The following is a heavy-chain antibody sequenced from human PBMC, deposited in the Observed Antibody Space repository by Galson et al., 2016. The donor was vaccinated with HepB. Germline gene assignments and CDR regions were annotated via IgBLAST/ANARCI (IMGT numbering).Heavy chain of an antibody. Sequence: SLRLSCAASGFTFRNYGMTWVRQAPGKGLEVVSSISRSGDSKDYAASVKGRLTISRDNSKNTLSLQMNSLTADDTARYYCVQGSTTPAVWGKGTTVTVSS. CDR3: VQGSTTPAV. CDR2: ISRSGDSK. J-gene: IGHJ6*04. V-gene: IGHV3-23*01. D-gene: IGHD2-2*01. CDR1: GFTFRNYG.